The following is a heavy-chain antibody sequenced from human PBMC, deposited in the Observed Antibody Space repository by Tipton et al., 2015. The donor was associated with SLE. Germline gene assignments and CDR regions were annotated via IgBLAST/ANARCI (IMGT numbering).Heavy chain of an antibody. V-gene: IGHV3-48*03. J-gene: IGHJ4*02. CDR1: GFTFSSYD. CDR3: AREEECSGTSCDTWGGAIDY. D-gene: IGHD2-2*02. Sequence: SLRLSCAASGFTFSSYDMNWVRQAPGKGLEWISYISSSGNSLYFADSVKGRFTISRDNAKNSLYLQMNNLRGEDTAVYYCAREEECSGTSCDTWGGAIDYWGQGTLVTVSS. CDR2: ISSSGNSL.